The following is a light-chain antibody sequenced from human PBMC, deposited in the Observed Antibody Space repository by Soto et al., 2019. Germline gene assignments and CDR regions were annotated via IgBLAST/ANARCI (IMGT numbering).Light chain of an antibody. V-gene: IGKV1-17*01. CDR2: GSS. J-gene: IGKJ1*01. Sequence: DIQMTQSPSSVSASLVNIVTITSGASQAIRNDLAWYQQKPGRAPKRLIYGSSSLQSGVPSRFSGRGSGTEFTLTISSLQPEDFATYYCLQHNVFPRTFGQGTKVDIK. CDR1: QAIRND. CDR3: LQHNVFPRT.